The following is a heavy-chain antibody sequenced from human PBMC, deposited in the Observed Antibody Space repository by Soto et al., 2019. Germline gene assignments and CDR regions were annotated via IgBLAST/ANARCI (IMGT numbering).Heavy chain of an antibody. J-gene: IGHJ6*02. Sequence: GECLKISCKGSEYSFTNYWIGWVRQMPGKGLEWMGIIYPGDSDTRYSPSFQGQVTISADKSISTAYLQWSSLKASDTAMYYCARLGYYGSGSYYNGKKTDYYYYGMDVWGQGTTVTVS. D-gene: IGHD3-10*01. CDR1: EYSFTNYW. V-gene: IGHV5-51*01. CDR2: IYPGDSDT. CDR3: ARLGYYGSGSYYNGKKTDYYYYGMDV.